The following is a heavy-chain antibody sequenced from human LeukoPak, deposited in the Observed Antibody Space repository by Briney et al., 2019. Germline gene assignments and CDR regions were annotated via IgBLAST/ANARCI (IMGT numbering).Heavy chain of an antibody. D-gene: IGHD2-2*01. V-gene: IGHV1-2*06. CDR1: GYTFTGYH. CDR2: INPNSGDT. J-gene: IGHJ4*02. CDR3: ARDYCSSTSCLFDY. Sequence: GASVKVSCKASGYTFTGYHMHWVRQAPGQGLEWMGRINPNSGDTNYAQKFQGRVTMTRDTSISTAYVELSRLRSDDTAVYYCARDYCSSTSCLFDYWGQGTLVTASS.